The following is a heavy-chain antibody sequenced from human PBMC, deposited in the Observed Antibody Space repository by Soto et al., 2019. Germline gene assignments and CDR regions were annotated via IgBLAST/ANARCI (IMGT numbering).Heavy chain of an antibody. D-gene: IGHD4-4*01. CDR2: ISWDGRTA. CDR1: GFTFDDYS. V-gene: IGHV3-43*01. CDR3: GKGGALNDYTIVDH. Sequence: EVQLVQSGAVVVQPGGSLRLSCAASGFTFDDYSMHWVRQLPGKGLEWVSLISWDGRTAFYADSVLGRFTISRDNSKNSLYLQMNSLTTEDAAIDYCGKGGALNDYTIVDHWGQGALVTVSS. J-gene: IGHJ4*02.